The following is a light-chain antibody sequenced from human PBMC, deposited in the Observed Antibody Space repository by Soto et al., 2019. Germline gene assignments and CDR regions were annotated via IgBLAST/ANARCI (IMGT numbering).Light chain of an antibody. CDR2: DAS. CDR3: QQRSNWPSIT. Sequence: EIVLTQSPATLSLSPGERATLSCRASQSVSTFVAWYQQRPGQPPRVLINDASRRATGIPDRFSGSGSGTDFTLTISSLEPEDFAIYYCQQRSNWPSITFGQGTRLEIK. CDR1: QSVSTF. V-gene: IGKV3-11*01. J-gene: IGKJ5*01.